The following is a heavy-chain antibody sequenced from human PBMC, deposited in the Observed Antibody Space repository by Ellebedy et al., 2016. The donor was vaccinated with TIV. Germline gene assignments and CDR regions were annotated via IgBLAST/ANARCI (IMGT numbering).Heavy chain of an antibody. D-gene: IGHD1-1*01. CDR3: ASTKGY. Sequence: PGGSLRLSCAASGFTLSDHYMDWVRQAPGKGLEWVGRIRKKVNSDTKEYAASVKGRFTISGDDSKNSLYLQMNSLKTENTAVYYCASTKGYWGQGTLVTVSS. V-gene: IGHV3-72*01. CDR1: GFTLSDHY. J-gene: IGHJ4*02. CDR2: IRKKVNSDTK.